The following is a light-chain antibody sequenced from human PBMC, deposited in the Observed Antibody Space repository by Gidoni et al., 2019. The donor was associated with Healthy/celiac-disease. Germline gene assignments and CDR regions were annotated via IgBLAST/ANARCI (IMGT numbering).Light chain of an antibody. Sequence: EIVLPQSPGPLSLSPGERATLSCRASQSVSSSYLAWYQQKPGQAPRLLIYGASSRATGIPDRFSGSGSGTDFTLTISRLEPEDFAVYYCQQYGSSRLTFGGGTKVEIK. CDR1: QSVSSSY. V-gene: IGKV3-20*01. CDR3: QQYGSSRLT. CDR2: GAS. J-gene: IGKJ4*01.